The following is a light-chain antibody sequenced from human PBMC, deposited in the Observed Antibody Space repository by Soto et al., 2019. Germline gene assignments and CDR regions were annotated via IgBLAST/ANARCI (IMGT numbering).Light chain of an antibody. CDR1: QSISSW. V-gene: IGKV1-5*01. J-gene: IGKJ1*01. CDR2: DAS. Sequence: NQVTQTPSNLSASVGDRVTSTCRASQSISSWLAWYQQKPGKAPKLLIYDASSLESGVPSRLSGSGSGTEFTLTITSLQPDDFATYYCQQYNSYPWTFGQGTKVDIK. CDR3: QQYNSYPWT.